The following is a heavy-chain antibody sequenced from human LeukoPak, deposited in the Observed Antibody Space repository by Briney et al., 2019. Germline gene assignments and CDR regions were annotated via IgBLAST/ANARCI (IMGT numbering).Heavy chain of an antibody. V-gene: IGHV4-39*07. CDR1: GGSISSGSYY. CDR2: IYYSGST. D-gene: IGHD6-13*01. CDR3: ARQPYSSTRAYDFDY. Sequence: SQTLSLTCTVSGGSISSGSYYWSWIRQPAGKGLEWIGSIYYSGSTYYNPSLKSRVTISVDTSKNQFSLKLSSVTAADTAVYYCARQPYSSTRAYDFDYWGQGTLVTVSS. J-gene: IGHJ4*02.